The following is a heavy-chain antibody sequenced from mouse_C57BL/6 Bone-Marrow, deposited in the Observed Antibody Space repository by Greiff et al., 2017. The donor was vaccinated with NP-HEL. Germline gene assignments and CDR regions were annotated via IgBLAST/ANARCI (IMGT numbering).Heavy chain of an antibody. D-gene: IGHD6-1*01. CDR1: GFSLTSYG. J-gene: IGHJ3*01. CDR3: ASLYAY. V-gene: IGHV2-2*01. CDR2: IWSGGST. Sequence: VHLVESGPGLVQPSQCLTITCTASGFSLTSYGVHWVRQSPGKGLEWLGVIWSGGSTDYNAAFISRLSISKDNPKSQVFFTMNSLQADDTAIYSCASLYAYGGQGTLVTVSA.